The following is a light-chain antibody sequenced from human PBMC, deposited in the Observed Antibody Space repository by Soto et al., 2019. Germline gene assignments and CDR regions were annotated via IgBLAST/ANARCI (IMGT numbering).Light chain of an antibody. Sequence: DIQMTQSPSSLSASVGDRVTITCRASQTISPYLNWYQQKPGKAPKLLIYGASTLQSGVPSRFSGSGSGADFTLTISSLPPEDFATYYCQQSYSTLALTFGGGTKVEIK. CDR3: QQSYSTLALT. J-gene: IGKJ4*01. CDR2: GAS. V-gene: IGKV1-39*01. CDR1: QTISPY.